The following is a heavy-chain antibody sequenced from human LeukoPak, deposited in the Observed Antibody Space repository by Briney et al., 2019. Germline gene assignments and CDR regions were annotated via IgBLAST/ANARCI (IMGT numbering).Heavy chain of an antibody. J-gene: IGHJ4*02. CDR2: IYYSGST. D-gene: IGHD4-23*01. CDR3: AREGLRWRFDY. CDR1: GGSISSYY. Sequence: PSETLSPTCTVSGGSISSYYWSWIRQPPGKGLEWIGYIYYSGSTNYNPSLKSRVTISVDTSKNQFSLKLSSVTAADTAVYYCAREGLRWRFDYWGQGTLVTVSS. V-gene: IGHV4-59*01.